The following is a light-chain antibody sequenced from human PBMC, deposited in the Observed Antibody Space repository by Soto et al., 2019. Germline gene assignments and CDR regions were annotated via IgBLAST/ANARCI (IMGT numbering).Light chain of an antibody. CDR2: AVS. J-gene: IGLJ3*02. V-gene: IGLV2-23*02. CDR1: SSDIGSYNL. CDR3: CSYAGSSTLL. Sequence: QSALTQPASVSGSPGQSITVSCTGTSSDIGSYNLVSWYQHHPGKAPKLMIYAVSKRPSGVSSRFSGSKSGNTASLTIAGRPEEEEDDDFCCSYAGSSTLLFGGGTKLTVL.